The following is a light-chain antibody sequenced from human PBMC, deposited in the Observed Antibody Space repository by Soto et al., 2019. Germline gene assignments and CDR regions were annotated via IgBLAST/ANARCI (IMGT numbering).Light chain of an antibody. Sequence: DIQMTQSPSSVSASVGDRVTITCRASQNISRWLTWYQQKPGKAPQVLISAASSLHSGVPSRFSGSGSGTDFTLTISSLQPENFATYYCQQTNSFPPTFGQGTKVDIK. CDR1: QNISRW. V-gene: IGKV1-12*01. CDR2: AAS. J-gene: IGKJ1*01. CDR3: QQTNSFPPT.